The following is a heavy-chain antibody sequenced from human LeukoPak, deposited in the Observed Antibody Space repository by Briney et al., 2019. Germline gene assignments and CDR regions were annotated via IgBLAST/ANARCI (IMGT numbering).Heavy chain of an antibody. CDR2: VSHNDDTT. V-gene: IGHV3-64*01. CDR1: GFTFSNSV. J-gene: IGHJ4*02. Sequence: GGSLRLSCAASGFTFSNSVLYWVRQAPGKGLEFVSGVSHNDDTTYYANSVKGRFTISRDISKNTLYLQMNSLRAEDTAVYYCARTYYYDSSGYLTWGQGTLVTVSS. D-gene: IGHD3-22*01. CDR3: ARTYYYDSSGYLT.